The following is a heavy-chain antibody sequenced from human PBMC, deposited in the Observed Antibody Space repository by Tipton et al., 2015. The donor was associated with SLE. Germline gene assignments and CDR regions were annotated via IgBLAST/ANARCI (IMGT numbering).Heavy chain of an antibody. V-gene: IGHV4-34*09. Sequence: GLVKPSETLSLTCGVYGGSFSDYFWTWIRQPPGKGLEWIGYFYFSSSTSYNPSLKSRVTISVDTSKNQFSLKLTSVTAADTAVYYCAREPLYWGQGALVTVSS. CDR2: FYFSSST. CDR1: GGSFSDYF. CDR3: AREPLY. J-gene: IGHJ4*02.